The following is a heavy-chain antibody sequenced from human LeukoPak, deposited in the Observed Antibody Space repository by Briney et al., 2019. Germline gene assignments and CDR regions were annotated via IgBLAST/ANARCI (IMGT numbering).Heavy chain of an antibody. CDR2: SHPSGTT. CDR3: AREAERRIVN. V-gene: IGHV4-38-2*02. Sequence: PSEDLSLTCVVSGFSISSGYYWGWIRQPPGRGLEWIVNSHPSGTTFYNSSLESRVAMSIDTSKNQFSLKLVSVTAADTAVYYCAREAERRIVNWGQGTLVTVSS. D-gene: IGHD1-1*01. J-gene: IGHJ4*02. CDR1: GFSISSGYY.